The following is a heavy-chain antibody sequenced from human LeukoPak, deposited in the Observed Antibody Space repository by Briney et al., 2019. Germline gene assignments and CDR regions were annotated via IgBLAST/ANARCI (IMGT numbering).Heavy chain of an antibody. V-gene: IGHV4-61*02. D-gene: IGHD5-24*01. Sequence: SETLSLTCTVSGGSTSSGSYYWSWIRQPAGKGLEWIGRIYTSGSTNYNPSLKSRVTISVDTSKNQFSLKLSSVTAADTAVYYCARGGGYRSLDVWGKGTTVTVSS. J-gene: IGHJ6*04. CDR2: IYTSGST. CDR1: GGSTSSGSYY. CDR3: ARGGGYRSLDV.